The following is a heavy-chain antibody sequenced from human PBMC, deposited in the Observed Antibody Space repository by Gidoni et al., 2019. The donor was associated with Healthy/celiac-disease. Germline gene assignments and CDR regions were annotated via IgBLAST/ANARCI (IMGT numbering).Heavy chain of an antibody. Sequence: QVQLQESGPGLVKPSETLSLTCTVSGGSISSYYWSWIRQPPGKGLEWIGYIYYSGSTNYNPSLKSRVTISVDTSKNQFSLKLSSVTAADTAVYYCARGRLEASYYFDYWGQGTLVTVSS. CDR3: ARGRLEASYYFDY. J-gene: IGHJ4*02. D-gene: IGHD5-12*01. CDR1: GGSISSYY. V-gene: IGHV4-59*01. CDR2: IYYSGST.